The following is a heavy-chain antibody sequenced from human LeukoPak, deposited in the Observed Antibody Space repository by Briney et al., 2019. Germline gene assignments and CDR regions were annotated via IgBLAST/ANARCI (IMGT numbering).Heavy chain of an antibody. CDR2: INPNSGGT. CDR3: ARLAAASTTYYYYYMDV. CDR1: GYTFTGYY. Sequence: ASVKVSCKASGYTFTGYYMHWVRQAPGQGLEWMGRINPNSGGTNYAQKSQGRVTMTRDTSISTAHMELSRLRSDDTAVYYCARLAAASTTYYYYYMDVWGKGTTVTVSS. V-gene: IGHV1-2*06. D-gene: IGHD6-13*01. J-gene: IGHJ6*03.